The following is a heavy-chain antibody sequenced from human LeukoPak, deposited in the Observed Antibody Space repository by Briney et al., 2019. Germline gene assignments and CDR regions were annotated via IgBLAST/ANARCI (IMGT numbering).Heavy chain of an antibody. J-gene: IGHJ4*02. CDR1: GFTFSSYA. CDR2: ISGSGGTT. D-gene: IGHD6-19*01. Sequence: GGSLRLSCAASGFTFSSYAMSWVRQAPGKGREWVSTISGSGGTTYYADSVKGRFTISRDSSKNTLYLQMNSLRAEDTAVYHCAKGYTSGWPYYFDYWGQGTLVTVSS. V-gene: IGHV3-23*01. CDR3: AKGYTSGWPYYFDY.